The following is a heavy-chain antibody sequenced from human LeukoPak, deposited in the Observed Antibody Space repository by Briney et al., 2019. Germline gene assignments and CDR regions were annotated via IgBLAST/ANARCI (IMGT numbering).Heavy chain of an antibody. CDR1: GFTFNAFA. V-gene: IGHV3-23*01. CDR2: ISGTSGST. CDR3: VKPTRSPVLQYFDYPPYYMDV. J-gene: IGHJ6*03. Sequence: GSLRLSCAASGFTFNAFAMNWVRQAPGKGLEWVSSISGTSGSTYSAEFVMGRFTISRDNAKNALFLQMNSLRVEDTAIYYCVKPTRSPVLQYFDYPPYYMDVWGKGTTVIISS. D-gene: IGHD3-9*01.